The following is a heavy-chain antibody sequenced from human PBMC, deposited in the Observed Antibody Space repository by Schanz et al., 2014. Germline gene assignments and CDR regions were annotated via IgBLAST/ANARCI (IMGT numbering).Heavy chain of an antibody. CDR1: GYSISSGYY. Sequence: QVQLQESGPGLVRPSETLSLTCTVSGYSISSGYYWDWIRQPPGKGLEWIGRISTSGSTNYNPSLRSRVSRSIGTSKTHFSLRLSSLTAADTAVYYCATWRGDDSGGHGQFDYWGQGALVTVSS. CDR3: ATWRGDDSGGHGQFDY. CDR2: ISTSGST. V-gene: IGHV4-38-2*02. J-gene: IGHJ4*02. D-gene: IGHD3-22*01.